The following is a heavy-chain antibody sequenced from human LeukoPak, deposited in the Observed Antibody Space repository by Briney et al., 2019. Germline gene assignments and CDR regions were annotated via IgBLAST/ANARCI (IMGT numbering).Heavy chain of an antibody. CDR1: GGSISSYY. J-gene: IGHJ4*02. V-gene: IGHV4-59*08. CDR3: ARLGSSGYSGYDQSRIFDY. CDR2: IYYSGST. D-gene: IGHD5-12*01. Sequence: SETLSLTCTVSGGSISSYYWSWIRQPPGKGLEWIGYIYYSGSTNYNPSLKSRVTISVDTSKNQFSLKLSSVTAADTGVYYCARLGSSGYSGYDQSRIFDYWGQGTLVTVSS.